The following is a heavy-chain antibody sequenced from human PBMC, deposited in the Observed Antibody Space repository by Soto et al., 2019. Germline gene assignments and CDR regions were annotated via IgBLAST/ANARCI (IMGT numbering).Heavy chain of an antibody. V-gene: IGHV4-59*01. D-gene: IGHD1-26*01. CDR3: VRDGRERQFDY. Sequence: QVRLQESGPGLVKPSETLSLTCVVSGAAISGYYWSWIRQPPGKGLEWIGFIYYSGSTTNYSPSLKNRVTISVDTPKNFPPPRPGSVTAADTAIYYCVRDGRERQFDYGCQGTLVTVCS. CDR2: IYYSGSTT. CDR1: GAAISGYY. J-gene: IGHJ4*02.